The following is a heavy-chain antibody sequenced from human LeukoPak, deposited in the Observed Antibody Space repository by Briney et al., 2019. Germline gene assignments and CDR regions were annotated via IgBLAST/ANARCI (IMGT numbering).Heavy chain of an antibody. CDR2: ISAYNGNT. CDR3: ARGSGSTIVASYYYDSSGSGY. V-gene: IGHV1-18*01. D-gene: IGHD3-22*01. CDR1: GYTFTSYG. J-gene: IGHJ4*02. Sequence: ASVKVSCKASGYTFTSYGISWVRQAPGQGLEWMGWISAYNGNTNYAQKLQGRVTMTTDTSTSTAYMELRSLRSDDTAVYYCARGSGSTIVASYYYDSSGSGYWGQGTLVTVSS.